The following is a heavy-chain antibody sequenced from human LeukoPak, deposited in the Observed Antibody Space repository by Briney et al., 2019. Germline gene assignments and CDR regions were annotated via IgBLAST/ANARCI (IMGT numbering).Heavy chain of an antibody. CDR1: GGSVSGYY. CDR2: INHSGNT. Sequence: SETLSLTCAVYGGSVSGYYWSWIRQPPGKGLEWIGEINHSGNTNYNPSLKSRVTISVDTSKNQFSLKLSSVTAADTAVYYCARDPLISSGYYSITKPFVFDIWGQGTMVTVSS. CDR3: ARDPLISSGYYSITKPFVFDI. V-gene: IGHV4-34*01. D-gene: IGHD3-22*01. J-gene: IGHJ3*02.